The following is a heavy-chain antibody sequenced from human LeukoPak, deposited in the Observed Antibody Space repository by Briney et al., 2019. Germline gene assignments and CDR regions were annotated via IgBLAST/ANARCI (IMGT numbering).Heavy chain of an antibody. V-gene: IGHV1-2*06. J-gene: IGHJ4*02. CDR2: INPNSGGT. CDR1: GYTFTGYY. Sequence: ASVKASCKASGYTFTGYYMHWVRQAPGQGREWMGRINPNSGGTNYALKFHGRVAMTRDTSISTAYMELSRLRSDDTAVYYCATTFCTGDCHSEKSYWGQGTLVTVSS. CDR3: ATTFCTGDCHSEKSY. D-gene: IGHD2-21*02.